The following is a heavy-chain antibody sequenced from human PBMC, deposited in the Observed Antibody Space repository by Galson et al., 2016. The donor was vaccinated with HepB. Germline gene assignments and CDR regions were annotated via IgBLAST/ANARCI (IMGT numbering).Heavy chain of an antibody. CDR1: GFTFSDYS. D-gene: IGHD4-23*01. Sequence: SLRLSCAASGFTFSDYSMNWVRQAPGKGLEWVSAMSGSGERIYYADSVKGRFTISRDNAKNTLYLQMNSLRPEDTAVYYCARDKLGTPSSGLDVWGQGTTVTVSS. J-gene: IGHJ6*02. V-gene: IGHV3-23*01. CDR2: MSGSGERI. CDR3: ARDKLGTPSSGLDV.